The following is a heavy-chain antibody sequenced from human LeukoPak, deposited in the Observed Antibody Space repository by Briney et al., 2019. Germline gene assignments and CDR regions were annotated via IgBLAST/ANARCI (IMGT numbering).Heavy chain of an antibody. CDR3: AKDRGYFDWLLNF. CDR1: GFTFSSYG. V-gene: IGHV3-30*18. Sequence: GGSLRLSCAASGFTFSSYGMHWVRQAPGKGLEWVAVISYDGSNKYYADSVKGQFTISRDNSKNTLYLQMNSLRAEDTAVYYCAKDRGYFDWLLNFWGQGTLVTVSS. D-gene: IGHD3-9*01. CDR2: ISYDGSNK. J-gene: IGHJ4*02.